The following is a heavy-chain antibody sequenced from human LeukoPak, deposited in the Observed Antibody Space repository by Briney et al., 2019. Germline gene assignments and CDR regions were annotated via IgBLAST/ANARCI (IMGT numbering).Heavy chain of an antibody. D-gene: IGHD3-22*01. CDR2: IKQDGSEK. J-gene: IGHJ3*01. V-gene: IGHV3-7*04. CDR3: ARENYYDSSGNDAFDV. CDR1: GFAFSSSW. Sequence: PGGSLRLSCAVSGFAFSSSWMTWVRQAPGKGLEWVANIKQDGSEKYYVDSVKGRFTITRDNAKKALYLEMNSLRVEDTALYYCARENYYDSSGNDAFDVWGQGTMVTVSS.